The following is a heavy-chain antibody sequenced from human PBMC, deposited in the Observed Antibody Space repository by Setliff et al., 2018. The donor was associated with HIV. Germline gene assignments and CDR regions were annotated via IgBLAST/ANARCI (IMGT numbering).Heavy chain of an antibody. V-gene: IGHV4-59*01. CDR1: GGSISSYY. J-gene: IGHJ4*02. Sequence: PSETLSLTCTVSGGSISSYYWSWIRQPPGKGLEWIGYIYYSGGTNYNPSLKSRVTISVDTSKNQFSLKLSSVTAADTAVYYCASVRGDYGVDYWGQGTLVTVSS. CDR2: IYYSGGT. CDR3: ASVRGDYGVDY. D-gene: IGHD4-17*01.